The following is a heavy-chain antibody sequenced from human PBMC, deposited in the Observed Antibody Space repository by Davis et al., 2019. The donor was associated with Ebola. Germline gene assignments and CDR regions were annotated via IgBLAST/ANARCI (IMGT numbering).Heavy chain of an antibody. D-gene: IGHD1-7*01. J-gene: IGHJ4*02. CDR2: ISSSSSTI. Sequence: GESLKISCAASGFTFSSYSMNWVRQAPGKGLEWVSYISSSSSTIYYADSVKGRFTISRDNAKNSLYLQMNSLRAEDTAVYYCARDRSDWNYGDYFDYWGQGTLVTVSS. CDR1: GFTFSSYS. V-gene: IGHV3-48*04. CDR3: ARDRSDWNYGDYFDY.